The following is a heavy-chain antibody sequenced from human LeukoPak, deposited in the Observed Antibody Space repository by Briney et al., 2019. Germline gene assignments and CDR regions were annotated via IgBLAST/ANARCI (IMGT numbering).Heavy chain of an antibody. CDR1: GFTVSSNY. Sequence: SGGSLRLSCAASGFTVSSNYMSWVRQAPGKGLEWVSVIYSGGSTYYADSVKGRFTISRDNSKNTLYLQMNSLRAEDTAVYYCARDCDPRVDAFDIWGQGTMVTVSS. CDR2: IYSGGST. J-gene: IGHJ3*02. CDR3: ARDCDPRVDAFDI. V-gene: IGHV3-66*01.